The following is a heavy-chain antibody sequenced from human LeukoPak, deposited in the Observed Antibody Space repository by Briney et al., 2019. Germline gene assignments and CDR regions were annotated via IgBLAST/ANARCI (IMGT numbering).Heavy chain of an antibody. D-gene: IGHD3-10*01. J-gene: IGHJ1*01. V-gene: IGHV3-73*01. CDR2: IRSKANSYAT. CDR3: THSITMVRGVITQYFQH. CDR1: GLTFSGSA. Sequence: GGSLRLSCAASGLTFSGSAMHWVRQASGKGLEWVGRIRSKANSYATAYAASVKGRFTISRDDSKNTAYLQMNSLKTEDTAVYYCTHSITMVRGVITQYFQHWGQGTLVTVSS.